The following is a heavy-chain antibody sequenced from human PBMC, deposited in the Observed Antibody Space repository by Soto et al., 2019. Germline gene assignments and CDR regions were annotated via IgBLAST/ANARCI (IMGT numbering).Heavy chain of an antibody. CDR2: IYSSGST. CDR1: GFAVSSNY. Sequence: GGSLRLSCAASGFAVSSNYMSWVRQVPGKGLEGVSVIYSSGSTYYADSVKGRFTISRDSSKNTLYLQMNSLRAEDTAVYYCAREAYGYYFDYWGQGTQVTVSS. V-gene: IGHV3-53*01. J-gene: IGHJ4*02. CDR3: AREAYGYYFDY. D-gene: IGHD3-10*01.